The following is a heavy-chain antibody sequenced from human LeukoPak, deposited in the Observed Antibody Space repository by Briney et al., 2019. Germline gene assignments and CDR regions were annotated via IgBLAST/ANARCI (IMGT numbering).Heavy chain of an antibody. D-gene: IGHD5-18*01. CDR3: GKTTVGYSSGQKPAWPVDY. V-gene: IGHV3-23*01. Sequence: GSLRLSCEASGFTFGSHAMYWVRQAPGKGLEWVAGIFGSGGSPHYADPVKGRFTVSRDNSRNTVYLQINSLRAEDTAVYYCGKTTVGYSSGQKPAWPVDYWGQGTLVTVSS. CDR1: GFTFGSHA. CDR2: IFGSGGSP. J-gene: IGHJ4*02.